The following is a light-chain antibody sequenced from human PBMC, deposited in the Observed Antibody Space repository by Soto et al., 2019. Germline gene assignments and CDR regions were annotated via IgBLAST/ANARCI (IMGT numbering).Light chain of an antibody. CDR2: AAS. J-gene: IGKJ5*01. V-gene: IGKV3-20*01. CDR1: QSVSSSY. Sequence: EIVLTQSPGTLSFSPGERATLSRRASQSVSSSYLAWYQQKPGQAPRLLIFAASSRASGIPDRFSGSGSGTDFTLTISRLEPEDFALFYCQYHGSSPITFGQGTRLEIK. CDR3: QYHGSSPIT.